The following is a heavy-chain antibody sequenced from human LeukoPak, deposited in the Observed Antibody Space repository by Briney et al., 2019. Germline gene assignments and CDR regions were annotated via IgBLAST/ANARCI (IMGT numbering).Heavy chain of an antibody. J-gene: IGHJ1*01. CDR1: GFTVSSYG. CDR3: AKGGGSHPYFQH. CDR2: IRYDGSNK. D-gene: IGHD1-26*01. Sequence: GGSLRLSCAASGFTVSSYGMHWVRQAPGKGLEWVAFIRYDGSNKYYADSVKGRFTISRDNSKNTLYLQMNSLRAEYTAVYYCAKGGGSHPYFQHWGQGTLVTVSS. V-gene: IGHV3-30*02.